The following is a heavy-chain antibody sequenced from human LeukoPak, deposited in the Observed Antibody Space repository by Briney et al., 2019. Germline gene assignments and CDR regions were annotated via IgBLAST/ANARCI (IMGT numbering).Heavy chain of an antibody. CDR1: GFTFSDYY. CDR2: ISSSGSTI. Sequence: GGSLRLSCAASGFTFSDYYMSWIRQAPGKGLEWVSYISSSGSTIYYADSVKGRFTISRDNAKNSLYLQMNSLRAEDTAVYYCARDFGLVPAAIGFVRNWFDPWGQGTLVTVSS. J-gene: IGHJ5*02. V-gene: IGHV3-11*04. CDR3: ARDFGLVPAAIGFVRNWFDP. D-gene: IGHD2-2*01.